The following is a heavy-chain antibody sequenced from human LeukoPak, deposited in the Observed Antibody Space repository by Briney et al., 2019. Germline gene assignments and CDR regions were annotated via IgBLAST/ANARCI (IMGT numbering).Heavy chain of an antibody. CDR2: IYHSGST. J-gene: IGHJ4*02. CDR1: GGSFSGYS. V-gene: IGHV4-30-2*01. CDR3: ARGVRYYGSGSYYNHIFDY. D-gene: IGHD3-10*01. Sequence: SETLSLTCAVYGGSFSGYSWSWIRQPPGKGLEWVGYIYHSGSTYYNPSLKSRVTISVDRSKNQFSLKLSSVTAADTAVYYCARGVRYYGSGSYYNHIFDYWGQGTLVTVSS.